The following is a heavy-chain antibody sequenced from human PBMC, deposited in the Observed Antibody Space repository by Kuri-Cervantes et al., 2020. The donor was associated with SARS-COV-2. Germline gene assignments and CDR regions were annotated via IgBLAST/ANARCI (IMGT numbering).Heavy chain of an antibody. D-gene: IGHD3-10*01. Sequence: GESLKISCKGSGYSFTSYRIGWVRQMPGKGLEWMGIIYPGDSDTRYSPSFQGQVTIPADKSISTAYLQWSSLKASDTAMYYCARLLTWFGELSGWFDPWGQGTLVTVSS. J-gene: IGHJ5*02. V-gene: IGHV5-51*01. CDR1: GYSFTSYR. CDR2: IYPGDSDT. CDR3: ARLLTWFGELSGWFDP.